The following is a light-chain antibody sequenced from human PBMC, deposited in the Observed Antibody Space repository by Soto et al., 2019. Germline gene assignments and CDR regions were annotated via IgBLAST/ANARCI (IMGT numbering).Light chain of an antibody. Sequence: QSALTQPPSASGSPGQSVTISCTGTSSDVGGYNHVSWYQQYPGKAPKLMIYDVSKRPSGVPDRFSGSKSGNTASLTVSGLQAEDEADYYCSSYAGSNNYVFGGGTKLTVL. CDR2: DVS. J-gene: IGLJ2*01. CDR1: SSDVGGYNH. V-gene: IGLV2-8*01. CDR3: SSYAGSNNYV.